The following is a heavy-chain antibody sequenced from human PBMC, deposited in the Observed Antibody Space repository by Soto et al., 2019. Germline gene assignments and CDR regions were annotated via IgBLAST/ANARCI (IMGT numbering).Heavy chain of an antibody. V-gene: IGHV3-48*03. CDR3: ARVYCSTTTCHVQAFDS. CDR1: GFTFSSYE. J-gene: IGHJ4*02. Sequence: GGSLRLSCAASGFTFSSYEMNWVRQAPGKTLEWVSYISSGGDSSYYADSAKGRFTISRDNAKNSLSLQMNSLRVEDTAVYYCARVYCSTTTCHVQAFDSWGQGTLVTVSS. D-gene: IGHD2-2*01. CDR2: ISSGGDSS.